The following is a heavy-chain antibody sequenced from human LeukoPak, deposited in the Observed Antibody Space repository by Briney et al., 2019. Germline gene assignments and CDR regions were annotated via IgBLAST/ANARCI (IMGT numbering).Heavy chain of an antibody. V-gene: IGHV4-59*12. J-gene: IGHJ4*02. CDR2: IYYSGST. D-gene: IGHD3-22*01. CDR1: GGSISSYY. CDR3: ARDRYYYDSSGYSSIDY. Sequence: PSETLSLTCTVPGGSISSYYWSWIRQPPGKGLEWIGYIYYSGSTNYNPSLKSRVTMSVDTSKNQFSLKLSSVTAADTAVYYCARDRYYYDSSGYSSIDYWGQGTLVTVSS.